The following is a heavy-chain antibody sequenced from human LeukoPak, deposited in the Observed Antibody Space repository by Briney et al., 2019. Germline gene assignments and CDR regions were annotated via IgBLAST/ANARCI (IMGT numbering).Heavy chain of an antibody. V-gene: IGHV3-7*01. D-gene: IGHD3-22*01. J-gene: IGHJ4*02. CDR1: GFTSSSYW. CDR2: IKQDGSEK. Sequence: PGGSLRLSCAASGFTSSSYWMSWVRQAPGKGLEWVANIKQDGSEKYYVDSVKGRFTISRDNAKNSLYLQMNSLRAEDTAVYYCARDSSELIDYWGQGTLVTVSS. CDR3: ARDSSELIDY.